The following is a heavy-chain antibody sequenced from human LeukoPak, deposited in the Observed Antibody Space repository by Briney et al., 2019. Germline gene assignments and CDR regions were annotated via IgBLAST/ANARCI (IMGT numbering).Heavy chain of an antibody. CDR3: ARDESSGHSDY. CDR2: IYYSGST. Sequence: SETLSLTCTVSGGSISSGGYYWSWIRQHPGKGLEWIGYIYYSGSTYYNPSLKTRVTISVDTSKNQFSLKLSSVTAADTAVYYCARDESSGHSDYWGQGTLVTVSS. CDR1: GGSISSGGYY. J-gene: IGHJ4*02. D-gene: IGHD5-12*01. V-gene: IGHV4-31*03.